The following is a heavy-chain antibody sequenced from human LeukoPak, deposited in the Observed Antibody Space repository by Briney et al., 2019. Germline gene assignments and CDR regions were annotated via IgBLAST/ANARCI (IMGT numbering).Heavy chain of an antibody. CDR2: IYTSGST. D-gene: IGHD6-19*01. CDR1: GGSISSYY. V-gene: IGHV4-4*07. CDR3: AREASALKQWLVRGHNWFDP. J-gene: IGHJ5*02. Sequence: SETLSLTCTVSGGSISSYYWSWIRQPAGKGLEWIGRIYTSGSTNYNPSLKSRVTISVDTSKNQFSLKLSSVTAADTAVYYCAREASALKQWLVRGHNWFDPWGQGTLVTVSS.